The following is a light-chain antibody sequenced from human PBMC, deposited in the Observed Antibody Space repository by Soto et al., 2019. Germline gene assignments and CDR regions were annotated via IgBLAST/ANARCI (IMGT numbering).Light chain of an antibody. CDR3: QQYITYPT. CDR2: ESS. J-gene: IGKJ1*01. V-gene: IGKV1-5*03. CDR1: QNVNIW. Sequence: DIQLTQCPSTLSASVGDRVTITCRASQNVNIWLTWYQQRPGKAPTLLIYESSNLESGVSSRISGRGSGTEFTLTISRLQPDDFATSYCQQYITYPTFGQGTKVDIK.